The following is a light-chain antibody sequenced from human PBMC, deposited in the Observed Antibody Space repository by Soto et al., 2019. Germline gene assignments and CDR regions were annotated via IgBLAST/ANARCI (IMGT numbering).Light chain of an antibody. V-gene: IGLV2-8*01. J-gene: IGLJ1*01. CDR3: ASYAGGNQV. CDR1: SSDVGGYNF. CDR2: EVT. Sequence: QSALTQPPSASGSPGLSVTISCTGTSSDVGGYNFVSWYQQHPGKAPKLIIYEVTKRPSGVPDRFSGSKSGNTASLTVSGLLAEDEADYYCASYAGGNQVFGTGTKLTVL.